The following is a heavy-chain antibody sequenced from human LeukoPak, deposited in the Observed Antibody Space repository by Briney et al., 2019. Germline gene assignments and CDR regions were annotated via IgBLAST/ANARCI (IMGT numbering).Heavy chain of an antibody. J-gene: IGHJ4*02. V-gene: IGHV4-30-2*01. Sequence: SQTLSLTCAVSGGSISSGGYSWSWIRQPPGKGLEWIGYIYHSGRTYYNPSLKSRVTISVDRSKNQFSLKLSSVTAADTAVYYCARTAAGTTRDWGQGTLVTVSS. CDR2: IYHSGRT. D-gene: IGHD6-13*01. CDR1: GGSISSGGYS. CDR3: ARTAAGTTRD.